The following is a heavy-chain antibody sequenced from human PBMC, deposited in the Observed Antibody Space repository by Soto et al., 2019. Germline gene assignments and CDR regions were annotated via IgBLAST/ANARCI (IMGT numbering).Heavy chain of an antibody. CDR1: GYTFTSYC. CDR3: ARERVRAIVSDYYYYYGMDV. V-gene: IGHV1-18*04. Sequence: ASVNVSCKSSGYTFTSYCMSWVRQAPGQGLECMGWISAYNGNTNYAQKLQGRVTMTTDTSTSTAYMELRSLRSDDTAVYYCARERVRAIVSDYYYYYGMDVWGQGTTVTVSS. CDR2: ISAYNGNT. J-gene: IGHJ6*02. D-gene: IGHD5-18*01.